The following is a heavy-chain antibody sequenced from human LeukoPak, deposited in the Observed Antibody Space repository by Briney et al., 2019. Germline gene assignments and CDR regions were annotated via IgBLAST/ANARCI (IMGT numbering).Heavy chain of an antibody. J-gene: IGHJ4*02. CDR2: FGGGPDTT. Sequence: GGPLRLSCVTSGFPFSAYAIWVRQAPGRGVEWVSTFGGGPDTTHYAGYVKGWFTISADNSKHTVFLQMDSLTVEDSAVCYCAEGLLRGHYPGNCFFDSWGQGALVSVSS. CDR1: GFPFSAYA. CDR3: AEGLLRGHYPGNCFFDS. V-gene: IGHV3-23*01. D-gene: IGHD3-3*01.